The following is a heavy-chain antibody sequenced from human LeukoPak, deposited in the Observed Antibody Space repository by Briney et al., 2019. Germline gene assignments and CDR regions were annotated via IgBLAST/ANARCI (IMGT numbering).Heavy chain of an antibody. CDR3: AGSVLRYFDAFDI. CDR2: IYYSGST. CDR1: GGSISSYY. V-gene: IGHV4-59*01. Sequence: SETLSLTCTVSGGSISSYYWSWIRQPPGKGLEWIGYIYYSGSTNYNPSLKGRVTISVDTSKNQFSLKLSSVTVADTAVYYCAGSVLRYFDAFDIWGQGTMVTVSS. J-gene: IGHJ3*02. D-gene: IGHD3-9*01.